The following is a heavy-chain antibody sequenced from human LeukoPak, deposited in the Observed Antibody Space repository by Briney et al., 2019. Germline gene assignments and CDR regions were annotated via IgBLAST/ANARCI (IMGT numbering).Heavy chain of an antibody. CDR2: ISWNSGSI. V-gene: IGHV3-9*01. CDR1: GFTFDDYA. Sequence: GGSLRLSCAASGFTFDDYAMHWVRQAPGKGLEWVSGISWNSGSIGYADSVKGRFTISRDNSKNTLYLQMNSLRAEDTAVYYCACDILTQSFDYWGQGTLVTVSS. D-gene: IGHD3-9*01. CDR3: ACDILTQSFDY. J-gene: IGHJ4*02.